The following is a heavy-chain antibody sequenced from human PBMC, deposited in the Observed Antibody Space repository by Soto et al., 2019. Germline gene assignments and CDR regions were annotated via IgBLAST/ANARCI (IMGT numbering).Heavy chain of an antibody. CDR2: IYYSGST. J-gene: IGHJ5*02. D-gene: IGHD6-13*01. CDR1: GGSISSSSYY. CDR3: ASRIAAAGNEFDP. V-gene: IGHV4-39*01. Sequence: PSETLSLTCTVSGGSISSSSYYWGWIRQPPGRGLEWIGSIYYSGSTYYNPSLKSRVTISVDTSKNQFSLKLSSVTAADTAVYYCASRIAAAGNEFDPWGQGTLVTVSS.